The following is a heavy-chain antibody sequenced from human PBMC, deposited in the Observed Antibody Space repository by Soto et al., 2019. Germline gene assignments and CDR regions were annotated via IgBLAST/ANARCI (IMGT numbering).Heavy chain of an antibody. D-gene: IGHD1-7*01. Sequence: SETLSLTCAFYGGSFSGYYWSLIRQPPGKGLEWIGEINHSGSTNYNPSLKSRVTISVDTSKNQFSLKLSSVTAADTAVYYCARHESITGTLNWFDPWGQGTLVTVS. CDR1: GGSFSGYY. J-gene: IGHJ5*02. V-gene: IGHV4-34*01. CDR2: INHSGST. CDR3: ARHESITGTLNWFDP.